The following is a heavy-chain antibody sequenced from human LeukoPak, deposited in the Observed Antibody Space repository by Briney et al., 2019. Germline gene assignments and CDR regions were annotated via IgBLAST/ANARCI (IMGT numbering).Heavy chain of an antibody. CDR1: GYTFTSYA. V-gene: IGHV7-4-1*02. CDR2: INTNTGNP. J-gene: IGHJ4*02. Sequence: ASVKVSCKSSGYTFTSYAMNLVRQAPGQGLEWMGWINTNTGNPTYAQGFTGRFVFSLDTSVSTAYLQISSIKAEDTAVYYCARSLAPFDYWGQGTLVTVSS. CDR3: ARSLAPFDY.